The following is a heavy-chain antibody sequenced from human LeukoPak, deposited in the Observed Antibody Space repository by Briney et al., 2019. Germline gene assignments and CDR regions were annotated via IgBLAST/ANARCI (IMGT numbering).Heavy chain of an antibody. CDR3: ARDGGGDATVDY. Sequence: PEGSLRLSCAASGFTFSSYSMNWVRQAPGKGLEWVSSISSSSSYIYYADSVKGRFTISRDNAKNSLYLQMNSLRAEDTAVYYCARDGGGDATVDYWGQGTLVTVSS. J-gene: IGHJ4*02. CDR1: GFTFSSYS. V-gene: IGHV3-21*01. CDR2: ISSSSSYI. D-gene: IGHD2-21*01.